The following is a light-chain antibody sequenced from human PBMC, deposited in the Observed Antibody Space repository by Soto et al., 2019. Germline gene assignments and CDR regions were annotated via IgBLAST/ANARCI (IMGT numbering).Light chain of an antibody. V-gene: IGLV4-69*01. CDR1: SGHSSYV. CDR2: LNSDGSH. Sequence: QSVLTQSPSASASLGASVKLTCTLSSGHSSYVIAWHQQQPEKGPRYLMKLNSDGSHSKGDGIPDRFSGSSSGAERYLTISSLQSEDEADYYCQTWGTGLWVFGGGTKLTVL. J-gene: IGLJ3*02. CDR3: QTWGTGLWV.